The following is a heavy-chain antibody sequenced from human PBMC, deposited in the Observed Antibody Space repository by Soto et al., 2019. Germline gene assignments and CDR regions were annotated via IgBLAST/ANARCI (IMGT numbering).Heavy chain of an antibody. CDR1: GGSISSYY. Sequence: SETLSLTCTVSGGSISSYYWSWIRQPPGKGLEWIGYIYYSGSTNYNPSLKSRVTISVDTSKNQFSLKLSSVTAADTAVYYCARSRPPRTGSTFDYWGQGTLVTVS. J-gene: IGHJ4*02. CDR2: IYYSGST. V-gene: IGHV4-59*01. CDR3: ARSRPPRTGSTFDY. D-gene: IGHD3-9*01.